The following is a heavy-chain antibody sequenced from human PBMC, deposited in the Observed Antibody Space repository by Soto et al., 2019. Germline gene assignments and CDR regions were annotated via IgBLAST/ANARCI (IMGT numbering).Heavy chain of an antibody. V-gene: IGHV4-39*01. J-gene: IGHJ4*02. CDR2: IYYSGST. Sequence: QLQLQESGPGLVKPSETLSLTCTVSGGSISSSSYYWGWIRQPPGKGLEWIGSIYYSGSTYYNPSRKSRVTIAVDTAKIHLSLKLSSVTAADSAVYYCARLYSYRQLDFWGQGTLVTVSS. CDR3: ARLYSYRQLDF. D-gene: IGHD6-13*01. CDR1: GGSISSSSYY.